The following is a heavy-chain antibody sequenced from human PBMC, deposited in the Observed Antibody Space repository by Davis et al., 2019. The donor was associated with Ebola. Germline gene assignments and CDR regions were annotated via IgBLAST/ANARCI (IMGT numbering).Heavy chain of an antibody. D-gene: IGHD4-11*01. CDR1: GFTFSNYG. J-gene: IGHJ6*02. V-gene: IGHV3-30*03. CDR2: ISFEGGNK. Sequence: GESLKISCAASGFTFSNYGIHWVRQAPGKGLEWVAGISFEGGNKYYADSVKGRFTISRDNSKNTLYLQMDSLRAEDTAVYYCVRSFAYTNYGGYGWDVWGQGTTVTVSS. CDR3: VRSFAYTNYGGYGWDV.